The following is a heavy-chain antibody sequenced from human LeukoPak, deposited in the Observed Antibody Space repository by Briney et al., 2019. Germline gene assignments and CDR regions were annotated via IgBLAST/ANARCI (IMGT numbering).Heavy chain of an antibody. CDR1: GFTVSSNY. Sequence: GGSLRLSCAASGFTVSSNYMSWVRQAPGKGLEWVSIIYSGGSTFYADSVKGRFTISRDNSKNTLYLQMNSLRAEDTAVYYCAKDHLSSTYYYDSSGYPLDYWGQGTLVTVSS. CDR2: IYSGGST. D-gene: IGHD3-22*01. V-gene: IGHV3-53*01. CDR3: AKDHLSSTYYYDSSGYPLDY. J-gene: IGHJ4*02.